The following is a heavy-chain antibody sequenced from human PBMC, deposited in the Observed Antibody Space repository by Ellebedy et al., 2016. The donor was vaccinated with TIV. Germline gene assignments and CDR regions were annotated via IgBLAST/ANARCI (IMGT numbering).Heavy chain of an antibody. J-gene: IGHJ6*02. CDR2: IDPSDSYT. D-gene: IGHD4-17*01. V-gene: IGHV5-10-1*01. Sequence: GESLKISXKGSGYSFTSYWISWVRQMPGKGLEWMGRIDPSDSYTNYSPSFQGHVTISADKSISTAYLQWSSLKASDTAMYYCARHGSFDYGDYYYYGMDVWGQGTTVTVSS. CDR3: ARHGSFDYGDYYYYGMDV. CDR1: GYSFTSYW.